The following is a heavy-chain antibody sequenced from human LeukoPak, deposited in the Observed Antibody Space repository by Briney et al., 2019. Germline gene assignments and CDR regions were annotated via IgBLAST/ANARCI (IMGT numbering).Heavy chain of an antibody. D-gene: IGHD2/OR15-2a*01. Sequence: GGSLRLSCAASGFTVSSNYMSWVRQAPGKGLEWVSVIYSGGSTYYADSVKGRFTISRDNSKKTLYLQMNSLRAEDTAVYYCARGEEYPQSGVYFDYWGQGTLVTVSS. J-gene: IGHJ4*02. CDR3: ARGEEYPQSGVYFDY. CDR1: GFTVSSNY. CDR2: IYSGGST. V-gene: IGHV3-53*01.